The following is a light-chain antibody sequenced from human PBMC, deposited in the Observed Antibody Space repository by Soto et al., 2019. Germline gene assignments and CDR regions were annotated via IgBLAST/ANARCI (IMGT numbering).Light chain of an antibody. CDR1: QSVIRY. CDR3: QQYNNWPRT. J-gene: IGKJ1*01. Sequence: EIVLTQSPATLSLSPGERATLSCRASQSVIRYLAWYQQRPGQAPRLLIYDASYRATGIPARFSGSGSGTEFTLTISSLQSEDFAVYYCQQYNNWPRTFGQGTKVDIK. CDR2: DAS. V-gene: IGKV3-11*01.